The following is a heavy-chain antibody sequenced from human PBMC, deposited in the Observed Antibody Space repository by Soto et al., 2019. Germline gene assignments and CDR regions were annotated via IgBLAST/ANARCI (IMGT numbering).Heavy chain of an antibody. J-gene: IGHJ6*03. D-gene: IGHD4-17*01. CDR1: GGSISSYY. CDR2: IYYSGST. CDR3: ARDRRYGDDYYSYMDV. Sequence: PSETLSLTCTVSGGSISSYYWSWIRQPPGKGLEWIGYIYYSGSTNYNPSLKSRVTISVDTSKNQFSLKLSSVTAADTAVYYCARDRRYGDDYYSYMDVWGKGTTVTVSS. V-gene: IGHV4-59*01.